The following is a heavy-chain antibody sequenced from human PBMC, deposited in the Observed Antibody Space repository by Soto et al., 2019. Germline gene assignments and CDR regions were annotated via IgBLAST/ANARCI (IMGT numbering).Heavy chain of an antibody. Sequence: QVQLVESGGGVVQPGRSLRLSCAASGFTFSSYGMHWVRQAPGKGLEWVAVISYDGSNKYYADSVKGRFTISRDNSKNTLYLQMNSLRAEDTAVYYCANSARSWYGRGVWGQGTTVTVSS. D-gene: IGHD6-13*01. CDR3: ANSARSWYGRGV. J-gene: IGHJ6*02. V-gene: IGHV3-30*18. CDR2: ISYDGSNK. CDR1: GFTFSSYG.